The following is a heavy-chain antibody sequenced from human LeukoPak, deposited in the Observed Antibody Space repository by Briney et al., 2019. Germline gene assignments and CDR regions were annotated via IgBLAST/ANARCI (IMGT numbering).Heavy chain of an antibody. Sequence: SETLSLTCTVSGASISSHYWSWIRQSPGKGLEWIGYISYSGITNYNPSLKSRVPISVDTSKNHFSLRLSSVTAADTAVYYCASRAHCSGGSCYGNWFDPWGQGTLVTVSS. J-gene: IGHJ5*02. CDR1: GASISSHY. D-gene: IGHD2-15*01. CDR3: ASRAHCSGGSCYGNWFDP. CDR2: ISYSGIT. V-gene: IGHV4-59*11.